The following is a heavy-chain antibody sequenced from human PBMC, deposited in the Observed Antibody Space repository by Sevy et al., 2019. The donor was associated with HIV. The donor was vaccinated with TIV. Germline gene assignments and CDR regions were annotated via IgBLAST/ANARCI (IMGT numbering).Heavy chain of an antibody. Sequence: GGSLRLSCAASGFTFSSYGMHWVRQAPGKGLEWVAVISYDGSNKYYADSVKGRFTISRDNSKNTLYLQMNGLRAEDTAVYYCAKGVDIVLVPAAIHPDGMDVWGQGTTVTVSS. V-gene: IGHV3-30*18. CDR1: GFTFSSYG. D-gene: IGHD2-2*03. CDR3: AKGVDIVLVPAAIHPDGMDV. CDR2: ISYDGSNK. J-gene: IGHJ6*02.